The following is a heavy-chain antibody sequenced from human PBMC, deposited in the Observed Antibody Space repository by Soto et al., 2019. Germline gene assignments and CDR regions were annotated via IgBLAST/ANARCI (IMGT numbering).Heavy chain of an antibody. D-gene: IGHD6-13*01. CDR3: ASDGIAAGGYGMDV. V-gene: IGHV4-30-4*01. J-gene: IGHJ6*02. CDR2: IYYSGST. Sequence: SETLSLTCTVSGGSISSGDYYWSWIRQPPGKGLEWIGYIYYSGSTYYNPSRKSRGTIAVDTSKNQFSLKLSSVTAAATAVYSCASDGIAAGGYGMDVWGQGTTVTVSS. CDR1: GGSISSGDYY.